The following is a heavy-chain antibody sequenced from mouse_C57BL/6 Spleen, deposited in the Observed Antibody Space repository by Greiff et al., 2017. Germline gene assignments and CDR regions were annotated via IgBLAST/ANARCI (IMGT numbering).Heavy chain of an antibody. Sequence: QVQLKQSGAELVRPGASVTLSCKASGYTFTDYEMHWVKQTPVHGLEWIGAIDPETGGTAYNQKFKGKAILTAEKSSSTAYMEHRSLTSDDSAVYYCTTGEGYDMDDWGQGTSVTVAS. CDR1: GYTFTDYE. CDR3: TTGEGYDMDD. CDR2: IDPETGGT. V-gene: IGHV1-15*01. D-gene: IGHD2-13*01. J-gene: IGHJ4*01.